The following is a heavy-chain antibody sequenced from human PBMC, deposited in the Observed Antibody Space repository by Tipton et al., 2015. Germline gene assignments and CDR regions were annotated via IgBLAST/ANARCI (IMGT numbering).Heavy chain of an antibody. CDR2: IYYSGNT. J-gene: IGHJ3*02. CDR1: GGSISSYY. CDR3: ARFGTTPATDDAFDI. D-gene: IGHD1/OR15-1a*01. V-gene: IGHV4-59*12. Sequence: TLSFTCTVSGGSISSYYWSWIRQPPGKGLEWIGFIYYSGNTKYNPSLKSRVTISVDTSKNQFSLRLTSVTAADTAMYYCARFGTTPATDDAFDIWGQGTMVTVSS.